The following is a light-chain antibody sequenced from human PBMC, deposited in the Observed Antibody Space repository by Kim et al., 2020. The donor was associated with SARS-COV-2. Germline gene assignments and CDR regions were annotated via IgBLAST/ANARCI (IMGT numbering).Light chain of an antibody. V-gene: IGKV1-39*01. CDR2: YAS. CDR3: QQTYGTPPT. CDR1: QSISRL. Sequence: ASVGDTVTITCRASQSISRLLNWYQQRPGKAPNLLIHYASSLQSGVPSRFSAGGSATDFTLTISSLQPEDFATYFCQQTYGTPPTFGGGTKVDIK. J-gene: IGKJ4*01.